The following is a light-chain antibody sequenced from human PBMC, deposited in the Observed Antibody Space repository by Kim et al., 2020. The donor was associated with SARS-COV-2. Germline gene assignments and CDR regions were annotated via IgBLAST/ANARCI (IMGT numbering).Light chain of an antibody. CDR3: QHYRSYSIT. CDR2: KAS. V-gene: IGKV1-5*03. Sequence: DIQMTQSPSTLSASVGDRVTITCRASQSISNWLAWYQQKPGKAPKLRIYKASTLQSRVPSRFSGSGSGTEFTLTISSLQSDDFATYYCQHYRSYSITFGGGTKVDIK. CDR1: QSISNW. J-gene: IGKJ4*01.